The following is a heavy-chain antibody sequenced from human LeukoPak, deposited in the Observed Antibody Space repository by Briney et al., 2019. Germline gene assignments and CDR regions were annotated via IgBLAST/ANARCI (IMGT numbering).Heavy chain of an antibody. Sequence: GASVKVSCKASGYTFTGYYMHWVRQAPGQGLEWMGRINPNSGGTNYAQKFQGRVTMTRDTSISTAYMELTRLRSDDTAVYYCAREAVVASTPDSWGQGTLVTVSS. J-gene: IGHJ4*02. CDR2: INPNSGGT. CDR1: GYTFTGYY. D-gene: IGHD2-15*01. CDR3: AREAVVASTPDS. V-gene: IGHV1-2*06.